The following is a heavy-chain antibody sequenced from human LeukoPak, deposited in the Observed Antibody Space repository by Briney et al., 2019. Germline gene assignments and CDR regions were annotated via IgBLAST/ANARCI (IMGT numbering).Heavy chain of an antibody. Sequence: SETLSLTCTVYGGSISSYYWSLIRQPPGKGLEWIGYIYYSGSTNYNPSLKSRVTISVDTSKNQFSLKLSSVTAADTAVYYCARSDSSDYFDYWGQGTLVTVSS. D-gene: IGHD3-22*01. J-gene: IGHJ4*02. CDR1: GGSISSYY. CDR3: ARSDSSDYFDY. V-gene: IGHV4-59*08. CDR2: IYYSGST.